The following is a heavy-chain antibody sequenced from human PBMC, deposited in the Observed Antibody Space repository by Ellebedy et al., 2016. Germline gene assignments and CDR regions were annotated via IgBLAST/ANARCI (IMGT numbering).Heavy chain of an antibody. Sequence: ASVKVSCKASGYTFTSYGISWVRQAPGQGLEWMGWISAYNGNTNYAQKLQGRVTMTTDTSTSTAYMELRSLRSDDTAVYYCARDKGITMIVLLDYWGQGSLVTVSS. CDR1: GYTFTSYG. V-gene: IGHV1-18*01. CDR3: ARDKGITMIVLLDY. D-gene: IGHD3-22*01. J-gene: IGHJ4*02. CDR2: ISAYNGNT.